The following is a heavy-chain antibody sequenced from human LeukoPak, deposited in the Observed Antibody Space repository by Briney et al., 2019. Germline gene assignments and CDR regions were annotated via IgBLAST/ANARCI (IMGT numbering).Heavy chain of an antibody. CDR3: ARANWWELYGDDY. V-gene: IGHV1-8*01. J-gene: IGHJ4*02. D-gene: IGHD1-26*01. Sequence: GWINPNSGNTGYAQKFQGRVTMTRNTSISTAYMELSSLRSEDTAVYYCARANWWELYGDDYWGQGTLVTVSS. CDR2: INPNSGNT.